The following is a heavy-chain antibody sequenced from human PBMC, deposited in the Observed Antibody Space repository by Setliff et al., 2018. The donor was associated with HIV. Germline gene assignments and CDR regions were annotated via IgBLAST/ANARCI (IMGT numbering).Heavy chain of an antibody. CDR3: AREGARHYGSGRYHSWFDP. J-gene: IGHJ5*02. CDR1: GGSISSGNYY. CDR2: IYYSGST. V-gene: IGHV4-31*03. D-gene: IGHD3-10*01. Sequence: LTCTVSGGSISSGNYYWSWIRQHPGKGLEWIGYIYYSGSTYHNPSLKSRVTMSVDTSKNQFSLKLSSVTAADTAVYYCAREGARHYGSGRYHSWFDPWGQGTQVTVS.